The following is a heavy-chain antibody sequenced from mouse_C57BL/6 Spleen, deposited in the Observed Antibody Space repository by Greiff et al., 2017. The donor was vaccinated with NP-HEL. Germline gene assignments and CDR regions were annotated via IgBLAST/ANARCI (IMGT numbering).Heavy chain of an antibody. CDR3: ARDGDYGAMDY. J-gene: IGHJ4*01. D-gene: IGHD2-13*01. Sequence: EVKLMESGGGLVKPGGSLKLSCAASGFTFSDYGMHWVRQAPEKGLEWVAYISSGSSTIYYADTVKGRFTISRDNAKNTLFLQMTSLRSEDTAMYYCARDGDYGAMDYWGQGTSVTVSS. CDR1: GFTFSDYG. CDR2: ISSGSSTI. V-gene: IGHV5-17*01.